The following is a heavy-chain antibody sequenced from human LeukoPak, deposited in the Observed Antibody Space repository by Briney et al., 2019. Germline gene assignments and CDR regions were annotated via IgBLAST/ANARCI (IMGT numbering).Heavy chain of an antibody. J-gene: IGHJ5*02. CDR2: INPSGCST. CDR1: GYTFTSYY. V-gene: IGHV1-46*03. Sequence: VASVKVSCKASGYTFTSYYMHWVRQAPGQGLEWMGIINPSGCSTIYAQKFQDRGTMTRDKSTRTVYMELSSLRSEDTGVYYCARVVREPSRYYYEPYGWFDPWGQGTLVTVSS. D-gene: IGHD3-22*01. CDR3: ARVVREPSRYYYEPYGWFDP.